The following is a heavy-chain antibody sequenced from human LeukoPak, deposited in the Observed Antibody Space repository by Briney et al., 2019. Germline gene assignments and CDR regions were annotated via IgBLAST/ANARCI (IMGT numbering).Heavy chain of an antibody. Sequence: KPSETLSHTCTVSGGSISSYYWSWIRQPPGKGLEWIGYIYNNGYSGSTNYNPSLKSRVTISVDTSKGQFSLKLTSVTAADTAVYYCAGHPRISWFDPWGQGTLVTVSS. D-gene: IGHD3-3*02. CDR1: GGSISSYY. V-gene: IGHV4-59*08. CDR3: AGHPRISWFDP. CDR2: IYNNGYSGST. J-gene: IGHJ5*02.